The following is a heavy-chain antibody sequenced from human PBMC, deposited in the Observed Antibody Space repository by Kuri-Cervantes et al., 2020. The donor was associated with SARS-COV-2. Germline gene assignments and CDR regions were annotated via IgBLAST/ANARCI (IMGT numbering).Heavy chain of an antibody. CDR3: ARLRLRLGELSHDY. CDR1: GGSISTTNYY. J-gene: IGHJ4*02. Sequence: SETLSLTCTVSGGSISTTNYYWAWIRQPPGKGLEWIGYIYYSGSTNYNPSLKSRVTISVDTSKNQFSLKLSSVTAADTAVYYCARLRLRLGELSHDYWGQGTLVTVSS. CDR2: IYYSGST. V-gene: IGHV4-61*05. D-gene: IGHD3-16*02.